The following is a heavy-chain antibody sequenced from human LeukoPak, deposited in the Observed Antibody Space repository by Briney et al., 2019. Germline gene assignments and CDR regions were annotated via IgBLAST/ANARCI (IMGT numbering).Heavy chain of an antibody. CDR3: AKDNGDYGYFDY. CDR2: ISYDGSNK. Sequence: PGRSLRLSCAASGFTFSSYGMHWVRQAPGKGLEWVAVISYDGSNKYYADSVKGRFTISRDNYKNTLYLQMNSLRAEDTAVYYCAKDNGDYGYFDYWGQGTLVTVSS. D-gene: IGHD4-17*01. CDR1: GFTFSSYG. J-gene: IGHJ4*02. V-gene: IGHV3-30*18.